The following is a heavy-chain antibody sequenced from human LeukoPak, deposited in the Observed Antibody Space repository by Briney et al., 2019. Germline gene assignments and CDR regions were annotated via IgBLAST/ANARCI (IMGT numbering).Heavy chain of an antibody. V-gene: IGHV3-11*01. Sequence: GGSLRLSCAASGFTFSDYYMSWTRQAPGKGLEWVSYISSSGSTIYYADSVKGRFTISRDNAKNSLYLQMNSLRAEDTAVYYCARIIVATIKYYYGMDVWGQGTTVTVSS. CDR3: ARIIVATIKYYYGMDV. J-gene: IGHJ6*02. CDR1: GFTFSDYY. CDR2: ISSSGSTI. D-gene: IGHD5-12*01.